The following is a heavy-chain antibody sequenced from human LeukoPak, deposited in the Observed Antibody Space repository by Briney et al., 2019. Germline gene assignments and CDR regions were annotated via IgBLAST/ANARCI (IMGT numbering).Heavy chain of an antibody. D-gene: IGHD4-17*01. V-gene: IGHV3-48*03. CDR1: GFTFSSCE. CDR2: ISRSGSIT. J-gene: IGHJ4*02. CDR3: AKFPYGDYVHY. Sequence: PGGSLRLSCAASGFTFSSCELSWVRQAPTKGLEWVSYISRSGSITYYADSVKGRFTISRDNAKNSLYLQMNSLRAEDTAVYYCAKFPYGDYVHYWGQGTLVTVSS.